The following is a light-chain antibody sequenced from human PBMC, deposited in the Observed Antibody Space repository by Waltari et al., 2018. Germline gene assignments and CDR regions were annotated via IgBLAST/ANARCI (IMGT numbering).Light chain of an antibody. CDR1: SSDVGGHDY. Sequence: QSALSPPASVSGSPGQSITISCTGASSDVGGHDYVSWYQQHPGKAPKLIIRHVNKRPSGVSNRFSGSKSGNTTALTFSGLQAEDEADYYCSSYSTSSSLILFGEGTKVTVL. CDR2: HVN. V-gene: IGLV2-14*03. CDR3: SSYSTSSSLIL. J-gene: IGLJ2*01.